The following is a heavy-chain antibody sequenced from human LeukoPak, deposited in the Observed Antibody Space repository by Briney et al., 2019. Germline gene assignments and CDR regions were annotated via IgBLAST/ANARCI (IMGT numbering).Heavy chain of an antibody. D-gene: IGHD3-10*01. CDR2: IYYSGST. V-gene: IGHV4-59*11. CDR3: ARGGSWFDP. Sequence: SETLSLTCTVSGGSISSHYWSWIRQPPGKGLEWIGYIYYSGSTNYNPSLKSRVTISVDTPKNQFSLRLSSVTAADTAVYYCARGGSWFDPWGQGTLVTVSS. CDR1: GGSISSHY. J-gene: IGHJ5*02.